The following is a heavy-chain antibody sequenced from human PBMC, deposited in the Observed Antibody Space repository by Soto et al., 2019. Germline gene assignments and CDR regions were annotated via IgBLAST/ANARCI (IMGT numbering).Heavy chain of an antibody. CDR2: IYTSGST. CDR1: GGSISSYY. CDR3: AREALDSSGYLVFDY. Sequence: PSETLSLTCTVSGGSISSYYWSWIRQPAGKGLEWIGRIYTSGSTNYNPSLKSRVTMSVDTSKNQFSLKLSSVTAADTAVYYCAREALDSSGYLVFDYWGQGTLVTVSS. J-gene: IGHJ4*02. V-gene: IGHV4-4*07. D-gene: IGHD3-22*01.